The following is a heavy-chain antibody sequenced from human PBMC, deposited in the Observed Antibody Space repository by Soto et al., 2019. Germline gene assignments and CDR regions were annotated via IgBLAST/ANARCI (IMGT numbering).Heavy chain of an antibody. CDR3: APTARYCSSTSCYGRYYYYMDV. D-gene: IGHD2-2*01. CDR2: IYYSGST. Sequence: SETLSLTCTVSGGSISSSSYYWGWIRQPPGKGLEWIGSIYYSGSTCYNPSLKSRVTISVDTSKNQFSLKLSSVTAADTAVYYCAPTARYCSSTSCYGRYYYYMDVWGKGTTVTVSS. J-gene: IGHJ6*03. CDR1: GGSISSSSYY. V-gene: IGHV4-39*01.